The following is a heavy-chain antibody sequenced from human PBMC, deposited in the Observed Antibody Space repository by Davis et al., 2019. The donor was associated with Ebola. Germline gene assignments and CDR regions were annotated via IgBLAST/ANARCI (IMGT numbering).Heavy chain of an antibody. CDR2: ISWNSGSI. J-gene: IGHJ3*02. V-gene: IGHV3-9*03. CDR3: AKASRGALRYFDLGAFDI. Sequence: SLKISCAASGFTFDDYAMHWVRQAPGKGLEWVSGISWNSGSIGYADSVKGRFTISRDNAKNSLYLQMNSLRAEDMALYYCAKASRGALRYFDLGAFDIWGQGTMVTVSS. CDR1: GFTFDDYA. D-gene: IGHD3-9*01.